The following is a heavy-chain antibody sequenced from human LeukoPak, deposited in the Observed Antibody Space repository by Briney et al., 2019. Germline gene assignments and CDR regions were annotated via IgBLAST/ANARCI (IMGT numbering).Heavy chain of an antibody. CDR3: ASVVVAATLYYFDY. J-gene: IGHJ4*02. D-gene: IGHD2-15*01. CDR1: GYTFTSYD. V-gene: IGHV1-18*01. CDR2: ISAYNGNT. Sequence: ASVKVSCKASGYTFTSYDINWVRQATGQGLEWMGWISAYNGNTNYAQKLQGRVTMTTDTSTSTAYMELRSLRSDDTAVYYCASVVVAATLYYFDYWGQGTLVTVSS.